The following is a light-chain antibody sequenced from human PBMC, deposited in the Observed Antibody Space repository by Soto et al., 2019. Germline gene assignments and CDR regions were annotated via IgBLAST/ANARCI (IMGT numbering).Light chain of an antibody. Sequence: EIVLTQSPVTLSLSPGERATLSCRASQSISSNLACYQQKPGQTPRLLIYDASDRATGVPARFSGSGSGTDFTLTISRLEPEDFAVYYCQQYGNSPRTFGQGTKVDI. CDR1: QSISSN. CDR3: QQYGNSPRT. J-gene: IGKJ1*01. CDR2: DAS. V-gene: IGKV3-20*01.